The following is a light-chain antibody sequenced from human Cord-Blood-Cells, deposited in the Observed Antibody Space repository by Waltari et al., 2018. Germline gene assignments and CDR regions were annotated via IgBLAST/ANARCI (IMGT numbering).Light chain of an antibody. V-gene: IGLV1-44*01. CDR3: AAWDDSLNGPV. CDR2: SNN. CDR1: SSNIGSNT. J-gene: IGLJ3*02. Sequence: QSVLTQPPSASGTPGQRVTISCSGSSSNIGSNTVNWYQQLPGTAPKLRIYSNNQRPSGVPDRFSGSKSGTSASLAISVRQSEDEADYYCAAWDDSLNGPVFGGGTKLTVL.